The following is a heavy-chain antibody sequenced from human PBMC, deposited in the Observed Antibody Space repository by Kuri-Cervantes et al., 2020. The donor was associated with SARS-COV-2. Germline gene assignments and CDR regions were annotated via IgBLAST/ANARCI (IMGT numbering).Heavy chain of an antibody. D-gene: IGHD3-9*01. CDR3: VRGIVGPGYGMTGSYLDS. CDR2: ISSGRRSI. J-gene: IGHJ4*02. CDR1: GFTFGASD. V-gene: IGHV3-48*01. Sequence: GESLKISCAASGFTFGASDMNWVRQSPGKGLEWVSYISSGRRSIYYTDAVKGRFTISRDNGKNSLFLQMNSLRAEDTAVYYCVRGIVGPGYGMTGSYLDSWGQGVLVTVSS.